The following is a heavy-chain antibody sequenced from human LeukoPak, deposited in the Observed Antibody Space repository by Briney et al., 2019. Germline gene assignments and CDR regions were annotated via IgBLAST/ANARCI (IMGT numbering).Heavy chain of an antibody. CDR3: AASSGFYVGDY. CDR2: IYSGGSV. D-gene: IGHD3-22*01. Sequence: PGGSLRLSCAASGFSVSSNYMSWVRQAPGKGLEWVAAIYSGGSVYYAGSVKGRFTISRDNSKNTLYLQMNSLRAEDTAVYYCAASSGFYVGDYWGQGTLVTVSS. CDR1: GFSVSSNY. V-gene: IGHV3-53*01. J-gene: IGHJ4*02.